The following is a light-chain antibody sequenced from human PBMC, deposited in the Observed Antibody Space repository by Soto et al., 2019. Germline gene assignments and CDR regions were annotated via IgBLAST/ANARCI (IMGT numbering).Light chain of an antibody. Sequence: QSLVAHPASVSGSPGQSITISCTGTRSDVGGYNYVSWYQQHPGKATKLMIYEVSNRPAGVSNRFSGSKSGNTASLTISALQAEDEADYYCSSYTSRXPYVFGSRTNVX. CDR3: SSYTSRXPYV. CDR2: EVS. J-gene: IGLJ1*01. V-gene: IGLV2-14*01. CDR1: RSDVGGYNY.